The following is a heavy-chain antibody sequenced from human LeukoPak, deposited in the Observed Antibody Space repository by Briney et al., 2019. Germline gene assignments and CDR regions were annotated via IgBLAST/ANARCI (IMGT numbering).Heavy chain of an antibody. CDR1: GVSFSGYY. J-gene: IGHJ4*02. D-gene: IGHD6-13*01. V-gene: IGHV4-34*01. CDR2: INHRGST. CDR3: ARLYPWRVYSSSPPFYFDY. Sequence: PSETLSLTCVVYGVSFSGYYWSWIRQSPGKGLEWIGEINHRGSTNYNPSLKRRVTISLDTSKSQFSLKLSSVTAADTAVYYCARLYPWRVYSSSPPFYFDYWGQGTLVTVSS.